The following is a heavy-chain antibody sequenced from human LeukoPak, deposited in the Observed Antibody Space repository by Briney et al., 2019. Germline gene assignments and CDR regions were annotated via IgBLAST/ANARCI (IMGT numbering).Heavy chain of an antibody. J-gene: IGHJ4*02. CDR2: IGCSGSPT. CDR3: AKDLYGDYGLDY. Sequence: GGSLRLSCAASGFAFSSYNMNWVRQAPGKGLEWISYIGCSGSPTHYADSVRGRFTISRDNAKNTLYLQMNSLRAEDTAVYYCAKDLYGDYGLDYWGQGTLVAVSS. D-gene: IGHD4-17*01. CDR1: GFAFSSYN. V-gene: IGHV3-48*01.